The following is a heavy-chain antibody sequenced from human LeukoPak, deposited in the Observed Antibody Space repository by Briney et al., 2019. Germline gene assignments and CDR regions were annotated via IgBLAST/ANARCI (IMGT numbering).Heavy chain of an antibody. V-gene: IGHV3-30-3*01. CDR2: ISYDGSNK. CDR3: AREGGDFWSITTLRAFDM. J-gene: IGHJ3*02. CDR1: GFTFSSYA. D-gene: IGHD3-3*01. Sequence: QPGGSLRLSCAASGFTFSSYAMHWVRQAPGKGLEWVAVISYDGSNKYYADSVKGRFTNSRDNSKNTLYLQMNSLRAEDTAVYYCAREGGDFWSITTLRAFDMWGQGTMVTVSS.